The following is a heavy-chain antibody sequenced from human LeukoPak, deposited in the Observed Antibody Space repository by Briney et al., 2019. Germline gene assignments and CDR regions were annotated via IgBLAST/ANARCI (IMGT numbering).Heavy chain of an antibody. Sequence: GGSLRLSCAASGFTVSSNYMSWVRQAPGKGLEWVSVIYSGGSTYYADSVKGRFTISRDNSKNTLYLQMNSLRAEDTAVYYCAKDLLRITMVRATDYYYGMDVWGQGTTVTVSS. CDR3: AKDLLRITMVRATDYYYGMDV. J-gene: IGHJ6*02. CDR2: IYSGGST. D-gene: IGHD3-10*01. CDR1: GFTVSSNY. V-gene: IGHV3-53*01.